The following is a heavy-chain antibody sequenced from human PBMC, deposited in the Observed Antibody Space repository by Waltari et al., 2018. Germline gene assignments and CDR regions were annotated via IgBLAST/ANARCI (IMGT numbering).Heavy chain of an antibody. CDR3: ARETVTTLYYYYYGMDV. Sequence: QAQLVESGGGVVQPERSLRLSCAASGFTFSTYGMHWVRQAAGQGLEWVAVIWYDGSNKYYADSVKGRFTISRDNSRNTLYLQMNSLRAEDTAVYYCARETVTTLYYYYYGMDVWGQGTTVTVSS. J-gene: IGHJ6*02. CDR1: GFTFSTYG. CDR2: IWYDGSNK. D-gene: IGHD4-4*01. V-gene: IGHV3-33*01.